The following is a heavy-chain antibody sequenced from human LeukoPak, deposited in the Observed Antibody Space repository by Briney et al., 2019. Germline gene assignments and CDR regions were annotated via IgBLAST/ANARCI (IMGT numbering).Heavy chain of an antibody. CDR3: AAERYEGHCCWFDP. D-gene: IGHD1-14*01. J-gene: IGHJ5*02. Sequence: SVKVSCKTSGFTFGTSTMQWVRQAPAQGLEWIGWIVVASGYREYAQKLQERVTITTDMSTSTSYLELRSLESEDTAVYYCAAERYEGHCCWFDPWGQGTLVTVSS. CDR1: GFTFGTST. V-gene: IGHV1-58*02. CDR2: IVVASGYR.